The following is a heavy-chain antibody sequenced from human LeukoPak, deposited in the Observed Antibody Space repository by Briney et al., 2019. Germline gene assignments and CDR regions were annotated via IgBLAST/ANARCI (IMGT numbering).Heavy chain of an antibody. CDR1: GFTFSSYS. CDR2: ISSSSSTI. J-gene: IGHJ4*02. Sequence: GGSLRLSCAASGFTFSSYSMNWVRQAPGKGLEWVSYISSSSSTIYYADSVKGRFTISRDNAKNSLYLQMNSLRAEDTAVYYCARAYRMATIIPFDYWGQGTLVTVSS. V-gene: IGHV3-48*01. CDR3: ARAYRMATIIPFDY. D-gene: IGHD5-24*01.